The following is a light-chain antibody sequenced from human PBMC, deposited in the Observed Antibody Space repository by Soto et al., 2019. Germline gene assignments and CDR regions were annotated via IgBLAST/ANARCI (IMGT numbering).Light chain of an antibody. CDR1: QTPKNN. CDR2: AAT. V-gene: IGKV1-39*01. J-gene: IGKJ2*01. CDR3: QQSYTSVQT. Sequence: DIPMTQSPSSLSASVGDTITITCRAGQTPKNNVNWYQHKPGRVPKLLIYAATALQSGAPYRFAGTASGTDFTLTIMSLEPEDSGTYYCQQSYTSVQTFGQGTKVEIK.